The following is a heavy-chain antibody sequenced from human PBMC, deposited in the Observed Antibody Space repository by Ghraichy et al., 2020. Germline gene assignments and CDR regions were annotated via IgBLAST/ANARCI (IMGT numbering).Heavy chain of an antibody. Sequence: GGSLRLSCAASGFTFSSYSMNWVRQAPGKGLEWVSSISSSSSYIYYADSVKGRFTISRDNAKNSLYLQMNSLRAEDTAVYYCARDSYDSRSSTTFDIWGQGTMVTVSS. D-gene: IGHD3-3*01. CDR3: ARDSYDSRSSTTFDI. V-gene: IGHV3-21*01. CDR1: GFTFSSYS. CDR2: ISSSSSYI. J-gene: IGHJ3*02.